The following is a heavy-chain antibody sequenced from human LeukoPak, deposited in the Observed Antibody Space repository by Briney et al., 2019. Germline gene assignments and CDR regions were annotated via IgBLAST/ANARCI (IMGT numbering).Heavy chain of an antibody. Sequence: GGTLRLSCAASGFTFSSYGMSWVRQAPGKGLEWVSAISGSGGSTYYADSVKGRFTISRDNSKNTLYLQMNSLRAEDTAVYYCAKDLSGTMIVGSWGQGTLVTVSS. CDR2: ISGSGGST. J-gene: IGHJ4*02. CDR3: AKDLSGTMIVGS. V-gene: IGHV3-23*01. D-gene: IGHD3-22*01. CDR1: GFTFSSYG.